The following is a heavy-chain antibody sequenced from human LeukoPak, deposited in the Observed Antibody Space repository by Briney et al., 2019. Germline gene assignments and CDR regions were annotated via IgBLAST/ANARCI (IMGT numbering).Heavy chain of an antibody. D-gene: IGHD2-21*02. CDR3: ARRIRLVVPATKAYYVDS. Sequence: GGSLRLSCAASGFTFSSYSMNWVRQAPGKGLEWVSSISSSGSYIYYADSVKGRFTISRDNSKNSLYLQMNSLRAEDTAVYYCARRIRLVVPATKAYYVDSWGQGSLVTVSS. CDR2: ISSSGSYI. V-gene: IGHV3-21*01. J-gene: IGHJ4*01. CDR1: GFTFSSYS.